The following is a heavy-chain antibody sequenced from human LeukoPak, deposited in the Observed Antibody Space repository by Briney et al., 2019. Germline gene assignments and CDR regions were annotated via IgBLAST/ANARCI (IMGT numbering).Heavy chain of an antibody. CDR1: GFTFSSYG. CDR3: AKRVYYYYYMDV. J-gene: IGHJ6*03. CDR2: ISYDGSNK. Sequence: GGSLRLSCAASGFTFSSYGMHWVRQAPGKGLEWVAVISYDGSNKYYADPVKGRFTISRDNSKNTLYLQMNSLRAEDTAVYYCAKRVYYYYYMDVWGKGTTVTVSS. V-gene: IGHV3-30*18.